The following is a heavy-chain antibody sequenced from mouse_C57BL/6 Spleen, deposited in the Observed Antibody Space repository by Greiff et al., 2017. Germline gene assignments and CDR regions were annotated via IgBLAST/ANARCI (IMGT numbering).Heavy chain of an antibody. CDR1: GYTFTSYW. CDR3: ARGRANWDVLWYCAV. CDR2: IDPSDSYT. J-gene: IGHJ1*03. Sequence: QVQLQQPGAELVKPGASVKLSCKASGYTFTSYWMQWVKQRPGQGLEWIGEIDPSDSYTNYNQKFKGKATLTVDTSSSTAYMQLSSLTSEDSAVYYCARGRANWDVLWYCAVWGTGTTVTVSS. D-gene: IGHD4-1*01. V-gene: IGHV1-50*01.